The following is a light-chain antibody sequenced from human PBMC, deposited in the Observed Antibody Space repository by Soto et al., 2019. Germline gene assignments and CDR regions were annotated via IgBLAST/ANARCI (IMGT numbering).Light chain of an antibody. CDR2: DAS. CDR3: QQRSNWPPKMYT. Sequence: EIVLTQSPATLSLSPGERATLSCGASQSVSSYLAWYQQKPGQAPRLLIYDASNRATGIPARFSGSGSGTDFTLTISSLEPEDFAVYYCQQRSNWPPKMYTFGQGTKLEIK. CDR1: QSVSSY. J-gene: IGKJ2*01. V-gene: IGKV3-11*01.